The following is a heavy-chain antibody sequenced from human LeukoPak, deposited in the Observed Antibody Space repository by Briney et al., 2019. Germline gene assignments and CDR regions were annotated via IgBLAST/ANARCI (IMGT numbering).Heavy chain of an antibody. CDR1: GYTFTSYY. J-gene: IGHJ5*02. D-gene: IGHD3-10*01. CDR2: INTNTGNP. CDR3: ARSRGSGFYNWFDP. Sequence: ASVKVSCKASGYTFTSYYMHWVRQAPGQGLEWMGWINTNTGNPTYAQGFTGRFVFSLDTSVSTAYLQISSLKAEDTAVYYCARSRGSGFYNWFDPWGQGALVTVSS. V-gene: IGHV7-4-1*02.